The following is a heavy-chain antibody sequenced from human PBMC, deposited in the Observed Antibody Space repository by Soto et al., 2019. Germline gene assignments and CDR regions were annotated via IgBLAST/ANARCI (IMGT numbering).Heavy chain of an antibody. CDR3: ARWWSGSRQGFDP. CDR2: IYYSGST. D-gene: IGHD3-3*01. Sequence: QVQLQESGPGLVKPSQTLSLTCTVSGGSISSGDYYWSWIRQHPGKGLEWIGYIYYSGSTYYNPSIKSRGTLSVDTSKNQFSLKLSSVTAADTAVYYCARWWSGSRQGFDPWGQGTLVTVSS. CDR1: GGSISSGDYY. J-gene: IGHJ5*02. V-gene: IGHV4-31*03.